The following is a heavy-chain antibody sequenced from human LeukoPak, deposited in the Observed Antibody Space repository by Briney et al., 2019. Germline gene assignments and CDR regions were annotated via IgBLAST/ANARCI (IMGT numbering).Heavy chain of an antibody. J-gene: IGHJ4*02. CDR1: GGSISSYY. Sequence: SETLSLTCTVSGGSISSYYWSWVRQPPGKGLEWIGYLYDGGSTHYNPSLKSRVTISVGTSRNQFSLKLRSVTAADTAVYYCARGGMTTVTPFDYWGQGTLVTVST. CDR2: LYDGGST. CDR3: ARGGMTTVTPFDY. V-gene: IGHV4-59*01. D-gene: IGHD4-11*01.